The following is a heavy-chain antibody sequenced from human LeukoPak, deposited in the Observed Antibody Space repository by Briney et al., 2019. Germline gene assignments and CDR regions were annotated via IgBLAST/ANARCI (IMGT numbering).Heavy chain of an antibody. CDR1: GGSISSYY. V-gene: IGHV4-59*08. CDR2: IYYSGST. CDR3: ARRAYYGSGSYSYYGMDV. Sequence: PSETLSLTCTVSGGSISSYYWSWIRQPPGKGLEWIGYIYYSGSTNYNPSLKSRVTISVDTSKNQFSLKLNSVTAADTAVYYCARRAYYGSGSYSYYGMDVWGQGTTVTVSS. D-gene: IGHD3-10*01. J-gene: IGHJ6*02.